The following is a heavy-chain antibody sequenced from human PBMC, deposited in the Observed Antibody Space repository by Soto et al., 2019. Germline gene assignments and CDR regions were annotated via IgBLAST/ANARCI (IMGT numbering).Heavy chain of an antibody. D-gene: IGHD3-3*01. J-gene: IGHJ6*02. CDR1: GYTFTSYG. V-gene: IGHV1-18*01. CDR2: ISAYNGNT. CDR3: AIFRLRRITIFGVVPSYYYGMDV. Sequence: GASVKVSCKASGYTFTSYGISWVRQAPGQGLEWMGWISAYNGNTNYAQKLQGRVTMTTDTSTSTAYMELRSLRSDDTAVYYCAIFRLRRITIFGVVPSYYYGMDVWGQGTTVTFSS.